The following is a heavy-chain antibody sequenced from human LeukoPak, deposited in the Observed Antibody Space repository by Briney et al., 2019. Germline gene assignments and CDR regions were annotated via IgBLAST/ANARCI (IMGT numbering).Heavy chain of an antibody. V-gene: IGHV4-39*07. Sequence: KTSETLSLTCTVSGGSISSSSYYWGWIRQPPGKGLEWIGSIYYSGSTNYNPSLKSRVTLSVDTSKNQFSLKLSSVTAADTAVYYCATRTRHDYDDAFDIWGQGTMVTVSS. CDR1: GGSISSSSYY. CDR3: ATRTRHDYDDAFDI. CDR2: IYYSGST. D-gene: IGHD4-17*01. J-gene: IGHJ3*02.